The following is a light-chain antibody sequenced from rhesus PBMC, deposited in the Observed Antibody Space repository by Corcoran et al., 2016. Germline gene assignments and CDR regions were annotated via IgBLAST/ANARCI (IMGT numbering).Light chain of an antibody. CDR2: EVN. J-gene: IGLJ1*01. CDR3: SSYATSNTII. CDR1: SSDIGGYDR. Sequence: QAAPTQSPSVSGSPGQSVTISCTGTSSDIGGYDRVSWYQQHPDKAPKLMIYEVNKRPSEVSDRFSGSKSGNTASLTISGLQAEDEANYYCSSYATSNTIIFGTGTRLTVL. V-gene: IGLV2-13*03.